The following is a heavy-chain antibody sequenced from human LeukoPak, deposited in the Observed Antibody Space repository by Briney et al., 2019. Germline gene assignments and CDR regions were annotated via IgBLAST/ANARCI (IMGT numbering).Heavy chain of an antibody. CDR3: ARSLSSRFSGPRRTYYFDY. CDR1: GFTLSNYA. D-gene: IGHD3-16*02. V-gene: IGHV3-23*01. J-gene: IGHJ4*02. Sequence: PGGSLRLSCAASGFTLSNYAMSWVRQAPGKGLQWVSGISSSGGSTYQVDSVKGRFTISRDNSKNTLYLQMNSLRAEDTAVYYCARSLSSRFSGPRRTYYFDYWGQGTLVTVSS. CDR2: ISSSGGST.